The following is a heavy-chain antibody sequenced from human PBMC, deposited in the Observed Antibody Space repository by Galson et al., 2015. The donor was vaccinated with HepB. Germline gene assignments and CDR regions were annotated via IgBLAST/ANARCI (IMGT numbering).Heavy chain of an antibody. Sequence: SLRLSCAASGFTFSSYSMNWVRQAPGKGLVWVSGISGSGGGTYYADSVKGRFTISRDNSKNRLFLQMNSPRAEDTAVYYCAKASGADTKYVNYYFYNGMDIWGQGTTVTVSS. V-gene: IGHV3-23*01. CDR2: ISGSGGGT. J-gene: IGHJ6*02. CDR3: AKASGADTKYVNYYFYNGMDI. D-gene: IGHD3-10*02. CDR1: GFTFSSYS.